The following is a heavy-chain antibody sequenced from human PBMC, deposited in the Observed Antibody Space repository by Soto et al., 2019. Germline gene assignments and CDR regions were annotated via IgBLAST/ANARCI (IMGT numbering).Heavy chain of an antibody. Sequence: VQLVESGGGVVQPGRSLRLSCAASGFTFSDYAMHWVRQAPGKGLEWVAVVSHDGRNTHYADSVKGRFTISRDSSKNSVSLELTSLRAEDTGGYCWARGGRQWLVTSDFNYWGQGALVTVSS. CDR1: GFTFSDYA. CDR3: ARGGRQWLVTSDFNY. V-gene: IGHV3-30*03. J-gene: IGHJ4*02. CDR2: VSHDGRNT. D-gene: IGHD6-19*01.